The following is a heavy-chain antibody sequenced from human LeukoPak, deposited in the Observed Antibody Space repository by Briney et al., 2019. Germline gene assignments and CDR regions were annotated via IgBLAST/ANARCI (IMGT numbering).Heavy chain of an antibody. Sequence: PGGSPRLSCAASGFTFSSYAMTWVRQAPGKGLEWVSVISDSGSTTYYADSVKGRFTISRDKNTLYLQMNSLRAEDTAVYYCARGGRYCDYWGQGTLVTVSS. J-gene: IGHJ4*02. CDR2: ISDSGSTT. CDR1: GFTFSSYA. V-gene: IGHV3-23*01. D-gene: IGHD1-26*01. CDR3: ARGGRYCDY.